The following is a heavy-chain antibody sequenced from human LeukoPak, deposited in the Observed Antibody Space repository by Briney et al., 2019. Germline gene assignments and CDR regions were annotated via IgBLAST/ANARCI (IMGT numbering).Heavy chain of an antibody. J-gene: IGHJ3*02. CDR1: GYSISSGYY. V-gene: IGHV4-38-2*02. Sequence: PSETLSLTCIVSGYSISSGYYWGWIRQPPGRGLEWIGDFFYSGSTNYNPSLKSRITISVDTSKNQFSLKLSFVTAADTAVYYCARDRTRSTRGAFDIWGQGTMVTVSS. CDR2: FFYSGST. CDR3: ARDRTRSTRGAFDI. D-gene: IGHD1-1*01.